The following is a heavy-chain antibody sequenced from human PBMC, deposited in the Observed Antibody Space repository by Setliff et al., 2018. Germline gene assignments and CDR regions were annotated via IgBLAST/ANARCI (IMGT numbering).Heavy chain of an antibody. CDR3: AREQFVGDY. Sequence: GGSLRLSCAASGFTFSDYYMSWIRQAPGKGLEWVSHISSGGSGIYYADSVRGRFTISRDNAKNSLYLQMNSLRAEDTAVYYCAREQFVGDYWGQGTLVTVSS. CDR2: ISSGGSGI. CDR1: GFTFSDYY. V-gene: IGHV3-11*01. D-gene: IGHD3-10*01. J-gene: IGHJ4*02.